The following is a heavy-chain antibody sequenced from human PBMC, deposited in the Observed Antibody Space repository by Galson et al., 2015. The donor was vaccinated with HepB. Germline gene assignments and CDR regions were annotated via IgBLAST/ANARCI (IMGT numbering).Heavy chain of an antibody. V-gene: IGHV4-34*01. J-gene: IGHJ4*02. CDR2: INHSGST. CDR3: AVLRRRIAF. CDR1: GGSFSGYY. Sequence: ETLSLTCAVYGGSFSGYYWSWIRQPPGKGLEWIGEINHSGSTNYNPSLKSRVTISVDTSRNQFSLKLSSVTAADTAVYYCAVLRRRIAFWGRGTLVTVSS. D-gene: IGHD2-15*01.